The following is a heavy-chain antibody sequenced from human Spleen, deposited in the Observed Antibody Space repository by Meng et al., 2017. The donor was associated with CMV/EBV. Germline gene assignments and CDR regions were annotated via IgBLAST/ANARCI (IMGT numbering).Heavy chain of an antibody. CDR3: ARLNSSPTYFDY. V-gene: IGHV5-51*01. CDR2: IFPGDSDT. D-gene: IGHD6-13*01. J-gene: IGHJ4*02. Sequence: KVSCKGSGYSFTSYWIGWVRQMPGKGLEWMGIIFPGDSDTRYSPSFQGQVTISVDKSISTAYVQWSSLKASDTAMYYCARLNSSPTYFDYWGQGTLVTVS. CDR1: GYSFTSYW.